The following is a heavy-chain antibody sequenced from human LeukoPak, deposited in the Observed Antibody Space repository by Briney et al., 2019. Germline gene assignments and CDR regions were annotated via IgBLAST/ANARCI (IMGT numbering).Heavy chain of an antibody. J-gene: IGHJ6*03. CDR3: ARGIKERSAYYTGLLKGAPYSYYYIDV. CDR1: GGSISSYY. CDR2: IYYSGST. D-gene: IGHD3-3*01. Sequence: SSETLSLTCTVSGGSISSYYWSWIRQPPGKGLEWIGYIYYSGSTNYNPSLKSRVTISVDTSKNQFSLKLSSVTAADTAVYYCARGIKERSAYYTGLLKGAPYSYYYIDVWGKGTTVTVSS. V-gene: IGHV4-59*01.